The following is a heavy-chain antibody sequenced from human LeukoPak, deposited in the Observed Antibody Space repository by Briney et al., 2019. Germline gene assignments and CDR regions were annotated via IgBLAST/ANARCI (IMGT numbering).Heavy chain of an antibody. CDR2: ISGSGGST. J-gene: IGHJ4*02. Sequence: GGSLRLSCAASGFTFSSYAMSWVRQAPGKGLEWVSAISGSGGSTYYADSVKGRFTISRDNSKNTLYLQMDSLRAEDTAVYYCAKGGGLWFGELFDYWGQGTLVTVSS. CDR3: AKGGGLWFGELFDY. V-gene: IGHV3-23*01. D-gene: IGHD3-10*01. CDR1: GFTFSSYA.